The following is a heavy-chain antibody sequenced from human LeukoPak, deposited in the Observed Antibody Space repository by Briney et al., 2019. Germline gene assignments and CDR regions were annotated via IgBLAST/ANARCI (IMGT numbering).Heavy chain of an antibody. Sequence: SETLSLTCTVSGGSISSYYWSWIRQPPRKGLEWIGYIYYSGSTNYNPSLKSRVTISVDTSKNQFSLKLSSVTAADTAVYYCARGLPTTVAPPSYYFDYWGQGTLVTVSS. CDR1: GGSISSYY. D-gene: IGHD4-23*01. CDR2: IYYSGST. J-gene: IGHJ4*02. V-gene: IGHV4-59*01. CDR3: ARGLPTTVAPPSYYFDY.